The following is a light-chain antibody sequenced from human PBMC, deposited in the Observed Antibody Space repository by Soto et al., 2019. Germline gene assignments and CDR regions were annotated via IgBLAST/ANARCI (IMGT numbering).Light chain of an antibody. CDR3: QQAYSFPIT. CDR2: AAS. Sequence: DIQDTQSPSSVSASVGDRVTITCRASQDIAAYLAWYQHKPGRAPELLIHAASSLQSGVPSRFSGSGSGTDFTLTINSLQPEDFATYYCQQAYSFPITFGQGTRLENK. J-gene: IGKJ5*01. CDR1: QDIAAY. V-gene: IGKV1D-12*01.